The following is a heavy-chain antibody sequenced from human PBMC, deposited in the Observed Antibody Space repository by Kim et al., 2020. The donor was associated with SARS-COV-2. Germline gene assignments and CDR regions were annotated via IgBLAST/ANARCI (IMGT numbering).Heavy chain of an antibody. CDR1: GFTFSSYA. Sequence: GGSLRLSCAASGFTFSSYAMHWVRQAPGKGLEWVAVISYDGSNKYYADSVKGRFTISRDNSKNTLYLQMNSLRAEDTAVYYCARDRGYSYGLTLVFDYWGQGTLVTVSS. CDR3: ARDRGYSYGLTLVFDY. V-gene: IGHV3-30*04. D-gene: IGHD5-18*01. J-gene: IGHJ4*02. CDR2: ISYDGSNK.